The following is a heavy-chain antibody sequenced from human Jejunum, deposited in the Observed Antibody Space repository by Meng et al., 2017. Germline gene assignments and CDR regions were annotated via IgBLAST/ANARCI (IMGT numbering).Heavy chain of an antibody. CDR3: AHSTSYDPSPLDY. CDR2: LYWDDDK. CDR1: GSSRVTCGVG. D-gene: IGHD2/OR15-2a*01. J-gene: IGHJ4*01. Sequence: QLSVEESGHTLVRLIQSGALPCTFSGSSRVTCGVGVVCIRQPPRRALEWLALLYWDDDKRYNPSLGSKLPITKGTSKDQVVLTVANMDPVDTATYYCAHSTSYDPSPLDYWGRGTLVTVSS. V-gene: IGHV2-5*02.